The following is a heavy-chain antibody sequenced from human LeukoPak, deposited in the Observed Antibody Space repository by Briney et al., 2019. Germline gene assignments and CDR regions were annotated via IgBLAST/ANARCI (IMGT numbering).Heavy chain of an antibody. CDR2: ISSSSSYI. D-gene: IGHD3-22*01. Sequence: GGSLRLSCAASGFTFSSYSMNWVRQAPGKGLEWVSSISSSSSYIYYADSVKGRFTISRDNAENSLYLQMNSLRAEDTAVYYCAREPHYYDSSGPIDYWGQGTLVTVSS. CDR1: GFTFSSYS. V-gene: IGHV3-21*01. CDR3: AREPHYYDSSGPIDY. J-gene: IGHJ4*02.